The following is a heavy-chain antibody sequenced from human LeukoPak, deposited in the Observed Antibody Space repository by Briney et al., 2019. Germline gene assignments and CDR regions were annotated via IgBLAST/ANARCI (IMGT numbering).Heavy chain of an antibody. CDR1: GFTFSSYA. Sequence: GGSLRLSCAASGFTFSSYAMSWVRQAPGKGLEWVSAISGSGGSTYYADSVKGRFTISRDNSKNTLYLQMNSLRAEDTAVYYCAKDHYDSSGYQNDFDYWGQGTLVTVSP. V-gene: IGHV3-23*01. J-gene: IGHJ4*02. CDR2: ISGSGGST. D-gene: IGHD3-22*01. CDR3: AKDHYDSSGYQNDFDY.